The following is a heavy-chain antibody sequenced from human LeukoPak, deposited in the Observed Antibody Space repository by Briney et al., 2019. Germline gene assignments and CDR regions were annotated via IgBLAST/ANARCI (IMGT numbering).Heavy chain of an antibody. CDR1: GGSISSSSYY. D-gene: IGHD2-15*01. J-gene: IGHJ4*02. Sequence: SETLSLTCTVSGGSISSSSYYWGWIRQPPGKGLEWIGSIYYSGSTNYNPSLKSRVTISVDTSKNQFSLKLSSVTAADTAVYYCAREVVVVAATRVGFDYWGQGTLVTVSS. V-gene: IGHV4-39*07. CDR3: AREVVVVAATRVGFDY. CDR2: IYYSGST.